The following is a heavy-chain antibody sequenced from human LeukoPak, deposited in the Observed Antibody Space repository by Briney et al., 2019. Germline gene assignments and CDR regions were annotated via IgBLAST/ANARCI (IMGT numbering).Heavy chain of an antibody. D-gene: IGHD3-10*01. CDR2: TSAYNGNT. CDR1: GYTFTSYG. CDR3: ARDSLWFGELSRFDY. J-gene: IGHJ4*02. V-gene: IGHV1-18*01. Sequence: ASVKVSCKASGYTFTSYGISWVRQAPGQGLEWMGWTSAYNGNTNYAQKLQGRVTMTTDTSTSTAYMELRSLRSDDTAVYYCARDSLWFGELSRFDYWGQGTLVTVSS.